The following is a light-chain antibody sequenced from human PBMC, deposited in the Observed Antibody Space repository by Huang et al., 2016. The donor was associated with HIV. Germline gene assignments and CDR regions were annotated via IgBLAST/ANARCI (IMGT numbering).Light chain of an antibody. Sequence: AIRMTQSPSSLSASTGDRVTITCRASKNIANYLAWYQQKPGKVPKLMSHGANTLHNGVPSRVSGSVSGTDFALNISCLQSEDFATYYCQQYYNYPFFGPGTRLEI. CDR1: KNIANY. J-gene: IGKJ5*01. CDR3: QQYYNYPF. V-gene: IGKV1-8*01. CDR2: GAN.